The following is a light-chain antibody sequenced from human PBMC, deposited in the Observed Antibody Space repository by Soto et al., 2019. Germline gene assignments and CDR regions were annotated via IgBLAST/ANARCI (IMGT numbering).Light chain of an antibody. Sequence: AIRMTQSPSSFSASTGDRVTITCRASQGISSYLAWYQQKPGKAPKLLIYAASTLQSGGPSRFSGSGSGTEFTLTITCLQSEDVATNYRQQYYNYPYPFGQGTKPEIK. CDR2: AAS. CDR3: QQYYNYPYP. V-gene: IGKV1-8*01. J-gene: IGKJ2*01. CDR1: QGISSY.